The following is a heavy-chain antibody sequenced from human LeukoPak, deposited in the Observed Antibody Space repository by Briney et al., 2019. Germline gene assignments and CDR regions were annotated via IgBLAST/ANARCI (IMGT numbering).Heavy chain of an antibody. CDR2: ISGSGGST. Sequence: GGSLRLSCAASGFTFSNAWMTWVRQAPGKGLEWVSVISGSGGSTYYADSVKGRFTISRDNSKNTLYLQINSLRAEDTALYYCAKSTVTTPRVIDYWGQGTLVTVSS. CDR1: GFTFSNAW. CDR3: AKSTVTTPRVIDY. D-gene: IGHD4-17*01. V-gene: IGHV3-23*01. J-gene: IGHJ4*02.